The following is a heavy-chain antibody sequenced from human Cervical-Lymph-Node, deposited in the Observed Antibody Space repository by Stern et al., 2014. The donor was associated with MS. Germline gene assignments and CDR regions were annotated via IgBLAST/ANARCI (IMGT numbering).Heavy chain of an antibody. CDR2: ISSAGSNK. D-gene: IGHD3-22*01. CDR1: GFPFSGPG. V-gene: IGHV3-33*05. Sequence: DQLVESGGGVVQPGGSLRLSCAASGFPFSGPGLHWVRQAPGKGLEWVALISSAGSNKWYAESVKGRFTIARDSSRNTMFLQMNTLRLEDAAVYYCARDGPNYDHNGRGDAFDVWGQGAMVTVSP. J-gene: IGHJ3*01. CDR3: ARDGPNYDHNGRGDAFDV.